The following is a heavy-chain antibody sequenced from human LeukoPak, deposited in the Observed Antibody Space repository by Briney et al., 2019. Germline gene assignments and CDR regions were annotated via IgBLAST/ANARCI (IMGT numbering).Heavy chain of an antibody. D-gene: IGHD3-10*01. J-gene: IGHJ4*02. V-gene: IGHV3-53*01. CDR2: IYSGGST. CDR3: ARGGSITMVRGFTFDY. CDR1: GFTVSSNY. Sequence: PGGSLRLSCAASGFTVSSNYMSWVRQAPGKGLEWVSVIYSGGSTYYADSVKGRSTISRDNSKNTLYLQMNSLRAEDTAVYYCARGGSITMVRGFTFDYWGQGTLVTVSS.